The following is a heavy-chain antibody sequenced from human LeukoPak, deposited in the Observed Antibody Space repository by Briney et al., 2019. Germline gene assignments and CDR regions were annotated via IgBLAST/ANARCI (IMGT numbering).Heavy chain of an antibody. D-gene: IGHD6-6*01. V-gene: IGHV3-23*01. CDR3: AKDLLRGIAARRLGY. CDR2: ISGSGGST. Sequence: GGSLRLSCAASGFTFSSYAMSWVRQASGKGLEWVSAISGSGGSTYYADSVKGRFTISRDNSKNTLYLQMNSLRAEDTAVYYCAKDLLRGIAARRLGYWGQGTLVTVSS. J-gene: IGHJ4*02. CDR1: GFTFSSYA.